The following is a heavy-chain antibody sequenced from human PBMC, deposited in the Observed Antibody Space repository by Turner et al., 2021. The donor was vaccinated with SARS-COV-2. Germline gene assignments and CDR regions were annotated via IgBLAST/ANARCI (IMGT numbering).Heavy chain of an antibody. Sequence: EVQLVESGGGLVKPGGSLRLSCAASGFTFSSYSMNWVRQAPGKGLEWVSFISSSSSYMYYADSVKGRFTISRDNAKNSLYLQMNSLRAEDTAVYYCARELAGRFGGATEIDYWGQGTLVTVSS. CDR1: GFTFSSYS. CDR3: ARELAGRFGGATEIDY. V-gene: IGHV3-21*01. J-gene: IGHJ4*02. D-gene: IGHD1-26*01. CDR2: ISSSSSYM.